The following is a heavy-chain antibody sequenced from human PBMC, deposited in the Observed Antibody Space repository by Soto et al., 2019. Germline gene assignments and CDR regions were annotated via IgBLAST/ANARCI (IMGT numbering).Heavy chain of an antibody. CDR3: ASSGYGGNSRFSGF. V-gene: IGHV1-69*06. CDR2: IIPIFGTA. D-gene: IGHD4-17*01. Sequence: SVKVSGKASGGTVSSYAISWVRQAPGQGLEWMGGIIPIFGTANYAQKFQGRVTITADKSTSTAYMELSSLRSEDTAVYYCASSGYGGNSRFSGFRGKGTLVTVSS. CDR1: GGTVSSYA. J-gene: IGHJ4*02.